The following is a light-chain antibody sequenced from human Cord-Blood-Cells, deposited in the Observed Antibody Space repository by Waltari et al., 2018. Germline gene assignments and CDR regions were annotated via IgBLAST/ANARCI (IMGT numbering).Light chain of an antibody. CDR2: EVR. V-gene: IGLV2-11*01. Sequence: SALTQPRSVSGSPGQSVTISCTGTSSDVGGYNYVYRYQQHPGKAPKPMLYEVRKRPLGVPDRFSGSKSGNTASLTISGLQAEDEADYYCCSYAGSYTYVFGTGTKVTVL. CDR1: SSDVGGYNY. CDR3: CSYAGSYTYV. J-gene: IGLJ1*01.